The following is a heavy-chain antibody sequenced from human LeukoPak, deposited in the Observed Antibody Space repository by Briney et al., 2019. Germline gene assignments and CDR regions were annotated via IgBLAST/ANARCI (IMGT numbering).Heavy chain of an antibody. CDR1: GGSITSYY. D-gene: IGHD4-23*01. CDR3: ALDYGGNSGFDP. V-gene: IGHV4-59*03. CDR2: IYYSGST. J-gene: IGHJ5*02. Sequence: SETLSLTCTASGGSITSYYWSWIRQPPGKGLEWIGYIYYSGSTNYNPSLKSRVTISVDTSKNQIFLKLNSVTAADTAVYYCALDYGGNSGFDPWGQGTLVTVSS.